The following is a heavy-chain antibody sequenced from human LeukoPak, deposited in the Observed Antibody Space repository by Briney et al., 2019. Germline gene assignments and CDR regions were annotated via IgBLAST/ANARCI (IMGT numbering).Heavy chain of an antibody. CDR3: ARAHYDTSGCLDY. V-gene: IGHV3-7*01. CDR1: GFTFSSYW. J-gene: IGHJ4*02. CDR2: IKQDGREK. Sequence: GGSLRLSCVTSGFTFSSYWMSWIRQAPGKGLEWVAHIKQDGREKYHVDSVKGRFTISRDNAKNSLYLQMNSLRAEDTAVYYCARAHYDTSGCLDYWGQGTLVTVSS. D-gene: IGHD3-22*01.